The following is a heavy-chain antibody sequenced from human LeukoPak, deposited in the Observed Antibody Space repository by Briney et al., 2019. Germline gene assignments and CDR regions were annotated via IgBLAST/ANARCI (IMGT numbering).Heavy chain of an antibody. D-gene: IGHD1-26*01. CDR1: GFTFSSYD. CDR3: ARLYSGSYSFDY. Sequence: GGSLRLSCAAFGFTFSSYDMHWVRQATGKGLEWVSAIGTAGDTYYPGSVKGRFTISRENAKNSLYLQMDSLRAGDTAVYYCARLYSGSYSFDYWGQGTLVTVSS. J-gene: IGHJ4*02. V-gene: IGHV3-13*01. CDR2: IGTAGDT.